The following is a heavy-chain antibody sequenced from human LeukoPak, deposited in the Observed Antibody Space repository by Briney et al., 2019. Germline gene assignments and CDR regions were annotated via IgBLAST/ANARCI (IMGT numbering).Heavy chain of an antibody. Sequence: GGSLRLSCSASGFTFSSYAMHWVRQAPGKGLEYVSGINDNGGRTHYGDSVKGRFSISRDNSKNTLHLQMSTLRAEDTALYYCVKDVGGSYAFDYWGQGILVTVAS. CDR1: GFTFSSYA. D-gene: IGHD1-26*01. V-gene: IGHV3-64D*09. CDR2: INDNGGRT. J-gene: IGHJ4*02. CDR3: VKDVGGSYAFDY.